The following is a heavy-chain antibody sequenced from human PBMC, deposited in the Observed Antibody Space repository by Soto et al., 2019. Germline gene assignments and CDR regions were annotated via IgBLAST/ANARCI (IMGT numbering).Heavy chain of an antibody. CDR1: GASMTSNY. V-gene: IGHV4-59*01. CDR2: IYYIGDT. J-gene: IGHJ4*02. Sequence: PSETLSLTCTVSGASMTSNYWTWFRQPPGQGLESIGYIYYIGDTNSNPSLKSRVTISMDTSKKQFSLQLRSVTAADTGVYFCARTLGPQVTGYVDSDYRWTIDQWGQGTLVTVSS. CDR3: ARTLGPQVTGYVDSDYRWTIDQ. D-gene: IGHD4-4*01.